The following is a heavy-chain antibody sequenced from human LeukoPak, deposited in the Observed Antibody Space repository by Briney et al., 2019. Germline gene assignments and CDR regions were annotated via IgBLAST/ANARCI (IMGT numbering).Heavy chain of an antibody. CDR1: GYTLTELS. V-gene: IGHV1-24*01. CDR2: FDPEDGET. CDR3: ATLYGGSYYFDY. Sequence: ASVKVSCKVSGYTLTELSMHWVRQAPGKGLEWMGGFDPEDGETIYAQKFQGRVTMTEDTSTDTAYMELSSLRSEDTAVYYCATLYGGSYYFDYWGQGTLVTVSS. J-gene: IGHJ4*02. D-gene: IGHD1-26*01.